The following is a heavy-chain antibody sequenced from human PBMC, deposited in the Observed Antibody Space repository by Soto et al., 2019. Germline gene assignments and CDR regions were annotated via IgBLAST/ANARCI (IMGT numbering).Heavy chain of an antibody. Sequence: SETLSLSYTVSGGSISSYYWSWIRQPPGKGLEWIGYIYYSGSTNYNPSLKSRVTISVDTSKNQFSLKLSSVTAADTAVYSCARFGGLRSSYGMDVWGQGTTVTVSS. CDR2: IYYSGST. CDR3: ARFGGLRSSYGMDV. CDR1: GGSISSYY. J-gene: IGHJ6*02. V-gene: IGHV4-59*01. D-gene: IGHD2-15*01.